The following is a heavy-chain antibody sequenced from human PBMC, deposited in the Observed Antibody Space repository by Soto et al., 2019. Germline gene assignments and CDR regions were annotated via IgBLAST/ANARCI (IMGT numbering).Heavy chain of an antibody. CDR2: INHSGST. Sequence: SETLSLTCAVYGGSFSGYYWSWIRQPPGKGLEWIGEINHSGSTNYNPSLKSRVTISVDTSKNQFSLKLSSVTAADTAVYYCARGDRKYYDILTGYSKYYYYYMDVWGKGTTVTVSS. V-gene: IGHV4-34*01. J-gene: IGHJ6*03. CDR1: GGSFSGYY. CDR3: ARGDRKYYDILTGYSKYYYYYMDV. D-gene: IGHD3-9*01.